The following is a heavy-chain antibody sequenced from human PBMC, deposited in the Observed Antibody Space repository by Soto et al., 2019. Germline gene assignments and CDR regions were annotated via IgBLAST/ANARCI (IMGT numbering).Heavy chain of an antibody. Sequence: QVQLQESGPGLVKPSETLSLTCTVSGGSISSYYWSWIRQPPGKGLEWIGYIYYSGSTNYNPSLKSRVTISVDTSKNQFSLKLISVTAADTAVYYCAACMTTATTDWGQGTLVTVSS. CDR2: IYYSGST. CDR1: GGSISSYY. J-gene: IGHJ4*02. V-gene: IGHV4-59*01. CDR3: AACMTTATTD. D-gene: IGHD4-17*01.